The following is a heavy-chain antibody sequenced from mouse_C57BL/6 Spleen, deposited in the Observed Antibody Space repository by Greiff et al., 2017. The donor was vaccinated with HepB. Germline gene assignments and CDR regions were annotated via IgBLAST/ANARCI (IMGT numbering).Heavy chain of an antibody. J-gene: IGHJ2*01. Sequence: QVQLKQPGAELVRPGSSVKLSCKASGYTFTSYWMHWVKQRPIQGLEWIGNIDPSDSETHYNQKFKDKATLTVDKSSSTAYMQLSSLTAEDSAVYYCARRVDYFDYWGQGTTLTVSS. V-gene: IGHV1-52*01. D-gene: IGHD1-1*01. CDR3: ARRVDYFDY. CDR1: GYTFTSYW. CDR2: IDPSDSET.